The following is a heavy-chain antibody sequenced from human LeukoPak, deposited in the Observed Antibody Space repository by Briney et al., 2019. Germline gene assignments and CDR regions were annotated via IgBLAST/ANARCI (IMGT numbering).Heavy chain of an antibody. CDR2: ISAYNGNT. CDR3: ARGKVGDILTGDYFDY. CDR1: GYTFTSYG. V-gene: IGHV1-18*01. Sequence: ASVKVSCKASGYTFTSYGISWVRQAPGQGLEWMGWISAYNGNTNYAQKLQGRVTMTTDTSTSTAYMELRSLRSDDTAVYYCARGKVGDILTGDYFDYWGQGTLVTVSS. D-gene: IGHD3-9*01. J-gene: IGHJ4*02.